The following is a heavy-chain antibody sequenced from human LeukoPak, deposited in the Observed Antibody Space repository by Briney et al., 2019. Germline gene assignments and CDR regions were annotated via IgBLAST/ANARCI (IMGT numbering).Heavy chain of an antibody. V-gene: IGHV4-31*03. CDR1: GGSISSGGYY. Sequence: PSETLSLTCTVSGGSISSGGYYWSWIRQHPGKGLEWIGYIYYSGSTYYNPSLKSRVTISVDTSKNQFSLKLSSVTAADTAVYYCARVEMATISGLGPFDYWGQGTLVTVSS. D-gene: IGHD5-24*01. CDR2: IYYSGST. CDR3: ARVEMATISGLGPFDY. J-gene: IGHJ4*02.